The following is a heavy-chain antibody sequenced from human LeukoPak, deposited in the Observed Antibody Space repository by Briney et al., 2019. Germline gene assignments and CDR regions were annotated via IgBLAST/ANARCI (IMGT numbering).Heavy chain of an antibody. CDR2: ISYDGSNK. V-gene: IGHV3-30-3*01. Sequence: GGSLRLSCAASGFTFSSYAMHWVRQAPGKGLEWVAVISYDGSNKYYADSVKGRFTISRDNSKNTLYLQMNSLRAEDTAVYYCARAGTGPYFDYWGQGTLVTVSS. CDR3: ARAGTGPYFDY. J-gene: IGHJ4*02. CDR1: GFTFSSYA.